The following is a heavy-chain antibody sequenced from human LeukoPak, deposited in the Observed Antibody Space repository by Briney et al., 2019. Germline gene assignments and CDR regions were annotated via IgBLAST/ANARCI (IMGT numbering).Heavy chain of an antibody. CDR1: GYTFTGYY. D-gene: IGHD3-16*02. CDR3: ARKPYDYVGGSYPGGGYFDY. CDR2: INPNSGGT. V-gene: IGHV1-2*02. Sequence: GASVKVSCKASGYTFTGYYMHWVRQAPGQGLEWMGWINPNSGGTNYAQKFQGRVTMTRDTSISTAYMELSRLRSDDTAVYYCARKPYDYVGGSYPGGGYFDYWGQGTLVTVSS. J-gene: IGHJ4*02.